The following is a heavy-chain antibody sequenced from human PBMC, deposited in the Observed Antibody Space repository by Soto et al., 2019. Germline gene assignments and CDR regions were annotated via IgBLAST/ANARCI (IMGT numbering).Heavy chain of an antibody. CDR2: IYNTGST. Sequence: SATLSPTCPLAGCSFTNYYWSWIRQLPGRGLEWIGYIYNTGSTNYNPSLKSRVTISVDTSKNQFSLKLSSVTAADTAVYYCARGRGGYNYRIFDYWGQGTLVTVSS. CDR3: ARGRGGYNYRIFDY. J-gene: IGHJ4*02. V-gene: IGHV4-59*12. CDR1: GCSFTNYY. D-gene: IGHD5-12*01.